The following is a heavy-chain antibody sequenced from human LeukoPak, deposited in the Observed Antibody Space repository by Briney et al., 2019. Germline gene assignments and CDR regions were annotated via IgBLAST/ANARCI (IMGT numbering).Heavy chain of an antibody. CDR3: ASVGITMIVRPNGVWFAP. CDR2: INPNSGGT. Sequence: ASVKVSCKASGYTFTGYYMHWVRQAPGQGREWMGWINPNSGGTNYAQKVQGRVTMTSDTSISTAYMALRRLRSDATAVYYCASVGITMIVRPNGVWFAPWGQGTLVTVSS. V-gene: IGHV1-2*02. CDR1: GYTFTGYY. J-gene: IGHJ5*02. D-gene: IGHD3-22*01.